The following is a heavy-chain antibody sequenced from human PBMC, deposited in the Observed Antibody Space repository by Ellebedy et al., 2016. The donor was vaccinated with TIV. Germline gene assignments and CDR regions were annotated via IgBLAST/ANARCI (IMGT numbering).Heavy chain of an antibody. CDR3: ARHRSGGYSSSWSMGEFDP. V-gene: IGHV5-51*01. CDR1: GYSFTSYW. Sequence: GESLKISXKGSGYSFTSYWIGWVRQMPGKGLECMGIIYPGDSDTRYSPSFQGQVTISADKSISTAYLQWSSLKASDTAMYYCARHRSGGYSSSWSMGEFDPWGQGTLVTVSS. D-gene: IGHD6-13*01. J-gene: IGHJ5*02. CDR2: IYPGDSDT.